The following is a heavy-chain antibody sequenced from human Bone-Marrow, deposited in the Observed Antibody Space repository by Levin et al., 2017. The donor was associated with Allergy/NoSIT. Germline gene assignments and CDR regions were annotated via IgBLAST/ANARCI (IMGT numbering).Heavy chain of an antibody. V-gene: IGHV3-73*01. J-gene: IGHJ4*02. D-gene: IGHD5-18*01. Sequence: PGGSLRLSCAASGFTFSGSAMHWVRQASGKGLEWVGRIRSKANSYATAYAASVKGRFTISRDDSKNTAYLQMNSLKTEDTAVYYCTRLRYSYGYEEFDYWGQGTLVTVSS. CDR3: TRLRYSYGYEEFDY. CDR1: GFTFSGSA. CDR2: IRSKANSYAT.